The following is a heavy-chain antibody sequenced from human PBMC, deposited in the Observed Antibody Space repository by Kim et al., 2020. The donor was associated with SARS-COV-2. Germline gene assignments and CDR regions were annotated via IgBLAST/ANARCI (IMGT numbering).Heavy chain of an antibody. Sequence: SETLSLTCAVYGGSFSGYYWSWIRQPPGKGLEWIGEINHSGSTNYNPSLKSRVTISVDTSKNQFSLKLSSVTAADTAVYYCASLVRELHKNRHYYGSGRYYYGMDVWGQGTTVTVSS. CDR2: INHSGST. CDR3: ASLVRELHKNRHYYGSGRYYYGMDV. J-gene: IGHJ6*02. CDR1: GGSFSGYY. D-gene: IGHD3-10*01. V-gene: IGHV4-34*01.